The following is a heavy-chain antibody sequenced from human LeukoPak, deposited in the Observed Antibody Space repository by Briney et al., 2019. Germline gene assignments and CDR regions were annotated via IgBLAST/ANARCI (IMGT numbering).Heavy chain of an antibody. CDR1: GGSFSGYY. CDR2: INHSGST. CDR3: ASSGRSSGYYRPLVNDY. V-gene: IGHV4-34*01. Sequence: SETLSLTCAVYGGSFSGYYWSWIRQPPGKGLEWIGEINHSGSTNYNPSLKSRVTISVDTSKNQFSLKLSSVTAADTAVYYCASSGRSSGYYRPLVNDYWGQGTLVTVSS. D-gene: IGHD3-22*01. J-gene: IGHJ4*02.